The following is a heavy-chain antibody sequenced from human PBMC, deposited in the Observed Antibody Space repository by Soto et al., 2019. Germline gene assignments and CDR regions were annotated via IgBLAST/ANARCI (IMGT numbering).Heavy chain of an antibody. J-gene: IGHJ6*02. V-gene: IGHV3-30*18. Sequence: PGGSLRLSCVGSGSTVSDYGVHWVRQAPGKGLEWVALISFDGSEEYYAASVRSRFTLSRDNSKDNIYLEMNGLRPEDSAVYYCAKSAGAYRHQSKGMDVWGQGTTVTVSS. CDR3: AKSAGAYRHQSKGMDV. CDR1: GSTVSDYG. D-gene: IGHD3-16*02. CDR2: ISFDGSEE.